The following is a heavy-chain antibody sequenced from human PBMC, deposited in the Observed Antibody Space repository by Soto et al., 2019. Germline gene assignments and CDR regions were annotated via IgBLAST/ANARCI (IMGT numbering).Heavy chain of an antibody. CDR1: GYTFTGYY. D-gene: IGHD3-3*02. J-gene: IGHJ6*02. CDR2: INPNNGGT. CDR3: ARDIISSDYYYYYGMDV. V-gene: IGHV1-2*04. Sequence: GASVKVSCKASGYTFTGYYMHWVRQAPGQGLEWMGWINPNNGGTNYAQKFQGWVTMTRDTSISTAYMELSRLRSDDTAVYYCARDIISSDYYYYYGMDVWGQGTTVTVSS.